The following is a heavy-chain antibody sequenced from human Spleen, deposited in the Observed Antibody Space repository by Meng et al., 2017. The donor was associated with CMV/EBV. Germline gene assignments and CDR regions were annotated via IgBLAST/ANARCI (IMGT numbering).Heavy chain of an antibody. CDR3: ARAETYYYDSSGHYGMDV. Sequence: SVKVSCKASGGTFSSYASSWVRQAPGQGLEWMGGIIPLLGIANYAQKFQGRVTITADKSTSTAYMELSSLRSEDTAVYYCARAETYYYDSSGHYGMDVWGQGTTVTVSS. J-gene: IGHJ6*02. CDR2: IIPLLGIA. CDR1: GGTFSSYA. V-gene: IGHV1-69*10. D-gene: IGHD3-22*01.